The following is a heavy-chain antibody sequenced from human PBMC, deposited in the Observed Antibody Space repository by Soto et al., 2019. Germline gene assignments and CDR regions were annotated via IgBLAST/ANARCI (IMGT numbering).Heavy chain of an antibody. D-gene: IGHD2-21*02. Sequence: EVQLLESGGGLVQPGGSLRLSCEASGFTFSIYVMTWVRQAPGKGLEWVSAVSGSAGTTYYADSVKGRFSISRDNSKNTLYLQMNSLTADDAAVYYCARVQVTARNAGDVGGHGTMVTVSS. CDR3: ARVQVTARNAGDV. V-gene: IGHV3-23*01. CDR1: GFTFSIYV. CDR2: VSGSAGTT. J-gene: IGHJ3*01.